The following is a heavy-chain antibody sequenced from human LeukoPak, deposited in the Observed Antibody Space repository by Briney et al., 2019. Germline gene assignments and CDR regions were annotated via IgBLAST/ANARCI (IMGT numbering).Heavy chain of an antibody. D-gene: IGHD2-2*01. CDR2: IWPGDSDT. Sequence: GESLKISCKGSGYSFTSYWIGWVRQMPGKGLEWMGVIWPGDSDTRYSPSFQGQVTISVDKSISTAYLQWSSLKASDTAMYYCAREGAEYCSSTSCSGDAFDIWGQGTMVTVSS. CDR1: GYSFTSYW. J-gene: IGHJ3*02. CDR3: AREGAEYCSSTSCSGDAFDI. V-gene: IGHV5-51*01.